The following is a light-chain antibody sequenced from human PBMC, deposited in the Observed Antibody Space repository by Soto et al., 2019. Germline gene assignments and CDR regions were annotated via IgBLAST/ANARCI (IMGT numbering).Light chain of an antibody. CDR1: SRDGGGYNY. Sequence: QSALTHPASGSGSPGHAITISCTGTSRDGGGYNYVSWYQQHPGKAPKLMIYDVSNRPSGVSNRFSGSKSGNTASLTISGLQAEDEADYYCSSYTSSSIFYVFGTGTKVTVL. CDR3: SSYTSSSIFYV. CDR2: DVS. V-gene: IGLV2-14*01. J-gene: IGLJ1*01.